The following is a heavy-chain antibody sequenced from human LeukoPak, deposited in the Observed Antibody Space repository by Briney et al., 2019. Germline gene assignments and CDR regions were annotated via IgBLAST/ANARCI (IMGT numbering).Heavy chain of an antibody. D-gene: IGHD4-17*01. CDR2: FDPEDGET. V-gene: IGHV1-24*01. CDR1: GYTLTELS. J-gene: IGHJ5*02. Sequence: GASVKVSCKVTGYTLTELSMHWVRQAPGKGLEWMGGFDPEDGETIYAQKFQGRVTMTEDTSTDTAYMELSSLRSEDTAVYYCATGPPLHDYGDYNWFDPWGQGTLVTVSS. CDR3: ATGPPLHDYGDYNWFDP.